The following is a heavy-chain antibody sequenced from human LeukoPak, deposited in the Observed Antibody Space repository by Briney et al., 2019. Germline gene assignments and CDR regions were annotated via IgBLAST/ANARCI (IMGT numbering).Heavy chain of an antibody. CDR2: IIAIVGTA. CDR3: ARVAVAGTVNWFDP. D-gene: IGHD6-19*01. Sequence: SVKVSCKASGGTFSSYAISWVEQDPGQGVEWMGRIIAIVGTANYAQKLQGRVTITMNEATSTAYMELSSLRSEDTAVYYCARVAVAGTVNWFDPWGQGTLVTVSS. V-gene: IGHV1-69*05. CDR1: GGTFSSYA. J-gene: IGHJ5*02.